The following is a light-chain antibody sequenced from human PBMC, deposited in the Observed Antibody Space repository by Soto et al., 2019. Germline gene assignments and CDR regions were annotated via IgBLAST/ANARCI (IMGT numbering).Light chain of an antibody. V-gene: IGKV1-5*03. CDR3: KHSTTFPWP. Sequence: LQMTHSPSPLYTYVGYRVPITCRASKSISSWLAWYQQKPGKGPKLLIYKASHLESGVPSRFSGSGSGTEFTLTISSLQPGDFAPYYCKHSTTFPWPFGDGTNVAVK. J-gene: IGKJ3*01. CDR1: KSISSW. CDR2: KAS.